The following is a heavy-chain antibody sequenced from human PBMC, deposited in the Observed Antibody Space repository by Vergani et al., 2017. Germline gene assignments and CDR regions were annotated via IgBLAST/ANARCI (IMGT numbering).Heavy chain of an antibody. CDR1: GFSFGSYG. CDR2: ISNDGGNK. D-gene: IGHD5-24*01. J-gene: IGHJ4*02. CDR3: ARETRDTPSSLDY. Sequence: QVQLVESGGNVVQSGTSLRLSCAASGFSFGSYGMHWVRQSPGKGLEWVAVISNDGGNKYYADSVKGRFTIYKDISKNTLYLQMNSLRGDDTAVYYCARETRDTPSSLDYWGQGTLVTVSS. V-gene: IGHV3-30*03.